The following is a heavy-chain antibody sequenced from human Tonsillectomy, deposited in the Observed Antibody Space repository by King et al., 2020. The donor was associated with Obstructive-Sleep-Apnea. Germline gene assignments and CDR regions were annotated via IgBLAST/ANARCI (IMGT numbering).Heavy chain of an antibody. CDR2: ICGSGCST. CDR1: GFTFSSYV. J-gene: IGHJ1*01. D-gene: IGHD2-2*01. Sequence: VQLVESGGGLVQPGGSLRLSCAASGFTFSSYVMSWVRQAPGKGLELVSAICGSGCSTCYADSVQGRFTISRDNDKNTLYLQMNSLRAEDTAVYYCAKSIPAAMIIYFQHWGQGTLVTVSS. V-gene: IGHV3-23*04. CDR3: AKSIPAAMIIYFQH.